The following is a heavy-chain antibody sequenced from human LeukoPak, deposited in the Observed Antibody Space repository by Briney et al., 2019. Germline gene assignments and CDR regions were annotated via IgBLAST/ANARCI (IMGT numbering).Heavy chain of an antibody. D-gene: IGHD3-16*01. Sequence: GGSLRLSCAASGFTFSSYSMNWVRQAPGKGLEWLSYISSTSGTIYYADSVKGRFTISRDNAKDSLFLQMNSLRTEDTGVYYCARDSYGWHDRWDYWGLGTQVIVSS. J-gene: IGHJ4*02. CDR2: ISSTSGTI. CDR1: GFTFSSYS. CDR3: ARDSYGWHDRWDY. V-gene: IGHV3-48*04.